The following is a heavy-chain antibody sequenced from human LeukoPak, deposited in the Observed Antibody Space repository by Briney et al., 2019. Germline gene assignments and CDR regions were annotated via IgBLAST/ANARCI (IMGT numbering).Heavy chain of an antibody. J-gene: IGHJ3*02. CDR1: GGSFSGYY. Sequence: ETLSLTCAVYGGSFSGYYWSWIRQPPGKGLEWVSVIYSGGSTYYADSVKGRFTISRHNSKNTLYLQMNSLRAEDTAVYYCARDVLTVTDAFDIWGQGTMVTVSS. CDR2: IYSGGST. CDR3: ARDVLTVTDAFDI. V-gene: IGHV3-53*04. D-gene: IGHD4-17*01.